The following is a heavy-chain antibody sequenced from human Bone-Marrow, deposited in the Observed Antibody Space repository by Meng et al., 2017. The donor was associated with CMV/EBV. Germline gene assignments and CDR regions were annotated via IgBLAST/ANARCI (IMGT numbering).Heavy chain of an antibody. J-gene: IGHJ4*02. CDR1: GFTFSGYW. D-gene: IGHD3-22*01. CDR3: ARESYFYETSALGDF. CDR2: INGDGSIT. V-gene: IGHV3-74*01. Sequence: GESLKISCAASGFTFSGYWMHWVRQAPGKGLVWVSRINGDGSITTYADSVKGRFTISRDNAKNTLYLQMNSLRAEDTAVFYCARESYFYETSALGDFWGQGTLVTV.